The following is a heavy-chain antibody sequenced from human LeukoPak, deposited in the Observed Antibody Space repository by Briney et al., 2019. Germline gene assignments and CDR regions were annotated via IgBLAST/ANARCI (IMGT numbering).Heavy chain of an antibody. V-gene: IGHV3-21*06. CDR2: INNVRSHI. CDR3: ARDPTYYLRYGYFDS. D-gene: IGHD1-26*01. J-gene: IGHJ4*02. CDR1: GFTFSTHW. Sequence: PGGSLRLSCAASGFTFSTHWMHWVRQAPGKGLEWVSSINNVRSHIYYADSVRGRFTISRDNANDVLYLQMNSLRAEDTAVYYCARDPTYYLRYGYFDSWGQGTLVTVSS.